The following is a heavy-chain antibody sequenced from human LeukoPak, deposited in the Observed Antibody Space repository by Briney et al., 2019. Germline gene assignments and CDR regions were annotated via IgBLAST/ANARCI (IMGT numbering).Heavy chain of an antibody. CDR3: AKTADIVATIMAPDY. J-gene: IGHJ4*02. Sequence: GGSLRLPCAASGFTFSSYGMHWVRQAPGKGLEWVAVISYDGSNKYYADSVKGRFTISRDNSKNTLYLQMNSLRAEDTAVYYCAKTADIVATIMAPDYWGQGTLVTVSS. CDR1: GFTFSSYG. CDR2: ISYDGSNK. D-gene: IGHD5-12*01. V-gene: IGHV3-30*18.